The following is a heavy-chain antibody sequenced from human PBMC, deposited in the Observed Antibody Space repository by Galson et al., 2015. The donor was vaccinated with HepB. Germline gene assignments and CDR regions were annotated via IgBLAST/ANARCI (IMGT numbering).Heavy chain of an antibody. CDR1: GYRFTSYW. V-gene: IGHV5-51*01. Sequence: SGAEVKKPGESLKISCKGSGYRFTSYWIGWVRQMPGKGLEWMGIIYPGDSDTRYSPSFQGQVTISADKSISTAYLQWSSLKASDTAMYYCARQWDWNYQANYNWFDPWGQGTLVTVSS. CDR2: IYPGDSDT. CDR3: ARQWDWNYQANYNWFDP. D-gene: IGHD1-7*01. J-gene: IGHJ5*02.